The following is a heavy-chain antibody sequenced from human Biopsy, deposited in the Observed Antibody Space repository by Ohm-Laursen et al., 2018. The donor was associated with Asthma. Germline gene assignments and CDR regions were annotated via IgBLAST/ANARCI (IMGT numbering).Heavy chain of an antibody. CDR3: ARAQDYYDSRGYYRSFDY. J-gene: IGHJ4*02. V-gene: IGHV4-31*03. D-gene: IGHD3-22*01. Sequence: TLSLTCTVSYGSITSGGYYWTRIRPHPGKGLEWIGFIYYSGSTYYNPSLKSRVSISIDTSKNQFSLKLSSVTAADTAVYYCARAQDYYDSRGYYRSFDYWGQGTLVTVSS. CDR2: IYYSGST. CDR1: YGSITSGGYY.